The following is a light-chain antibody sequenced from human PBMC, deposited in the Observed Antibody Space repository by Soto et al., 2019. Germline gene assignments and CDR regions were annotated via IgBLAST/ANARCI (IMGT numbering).Light chain of an antibody. CDR3: QSYDSSLSGYV. CDR2: ANT. J-gene: IGLJ1*01. V-gene: IGLV1-40*01. Sequence: QSVLTQPPSVSGAPGQRVTISCTGSSSNIGPTYDVHWYQQLPGTAPKLLIYANTNRPSGVPDRFSGSGSGTSASLAITGLQAEDEADYYCQSYDSSLSGYVFGTGTKVTVL. CDR1: SSNIGPTYD.